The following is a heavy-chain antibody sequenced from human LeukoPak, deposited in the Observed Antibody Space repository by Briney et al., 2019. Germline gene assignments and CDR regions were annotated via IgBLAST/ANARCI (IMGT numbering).Heavy chain of an antibody. CDR3: ARLHGGNPTGNWFDP. D-gene: IGHD4-23*01. J-gene: IGHJ5*02. V-gene: IGHV5-51*01. Sequence: GESLKISCKGFGYSFTSYWIGWVRQMPGIGLEWMGIIYPGDSDTRYSPSFPGQVTISADKSISTAYLQWSSLKASDTAMYYCARLHGGNPTGNWFDPWGQGTLVTVSS. CDR2: IYPGDSDT. CDR1: GYSFTSYW.